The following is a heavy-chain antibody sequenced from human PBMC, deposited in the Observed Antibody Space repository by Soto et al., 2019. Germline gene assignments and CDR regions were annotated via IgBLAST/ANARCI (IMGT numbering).Heavy chain of an antibody. J-gene: IGHJ4*02. CDR3: ARTNFMTTGGGADY. V-gene: IGHV4-30-4*01. Sequence: QVQLQESGPGLVKPSQTLSLTCTVSGGSISSGDYYWSWIRQPPGKGLEWIGYIYYSGSTYYNPSLKSRVTISVDTSKDQFSRKLSSVTAADTAVYYWARTNFMTTGGGADYWGQGTLVTVSS. CDR2: IYYSGST. D-gene: IGHD4-17*01. CDR1: GGSISSGDYY.